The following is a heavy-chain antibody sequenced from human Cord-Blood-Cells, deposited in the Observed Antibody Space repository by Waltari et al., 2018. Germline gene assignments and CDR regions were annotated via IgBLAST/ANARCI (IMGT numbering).Heavy chain of an antibody. V-gene: IGHV1-3*01. CDR3: ARTEDNWNYEGWFDP. CDR2: INAGNGNT. Sequence: QVQLVQSGAVVKKSGASVKVSCKASGSTFTSYAMNWLRQGPGQRLEWMGWINAGNGNTNYSQKFQGRVTITRDTSASTAYMELSSLRSEDTAVYYCARTEDNWNYEGWFDPWGQGTLVTVSS. D-gene: IGHD1-7*01. CDR1: GSTFTSYA. J-gene: IGHJ5*02.